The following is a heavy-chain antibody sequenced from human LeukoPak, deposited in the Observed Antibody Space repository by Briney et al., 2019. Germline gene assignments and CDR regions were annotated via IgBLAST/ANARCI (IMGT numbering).Heavy chain of an antibody. V-gene: IGHV1-46*01. D-gene: IGHD3-22*01. CDR1: GGTFTSYY. CDR2: INPSGTST. Sequence: ASVKVSCKASGGTFTSYYMHWVRQAPGQGLECMGIINPSGTSTSYAQKFQGRVTMTRDTSISTAYMELSRLRSDDTAVYYCATLDSSGYPGGYWGQGTLVTVSS. CDR3: ATLDSSGYPGGY. J-gene: IGHJ4*02.